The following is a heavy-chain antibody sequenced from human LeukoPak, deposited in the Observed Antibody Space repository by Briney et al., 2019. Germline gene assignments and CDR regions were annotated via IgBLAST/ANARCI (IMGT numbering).Heavy chain of an antibody. J-gene: IGHJ4*02. Sequence: GGSLRLSCAASGFTFSSYSMNWVRQAPGKGLEWVSYISSSSSTIYYADSVKGRFTISRDNSKNTLYLQMNSLRAEDTAVYYCAKDLKTGTTLAADYWGQGTLVTVSS. CDR1: GFTFSSYS. D-gene: IGHD1-1*01. CDR2: ISSSSSTI. CDR3: AKDLKTGTTLAADY. V-gene: IGHV3-48*01.